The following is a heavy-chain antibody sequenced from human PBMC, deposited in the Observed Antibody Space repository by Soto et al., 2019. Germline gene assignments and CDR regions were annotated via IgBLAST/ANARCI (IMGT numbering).Heavy chain of an antibody. Sequence: GGSLRLSCAASGFTFSSYAMSWVRQAPGKGLEWVSAISGSGGSTYYADSVKGRFTISRDNSKNRLYLQMNSLRAEDTAVYYCAKDPPRYSSGWYSPDYFDYWGQGTLVTVSS. D-gene: IGHD6-19*01. CDR2: ISGSGGST. CDR3: AKDPPRYSSGWYSPDYFDY. V-gene: IGHV3-23*01. J-gene: IGHJ4*02. CDR1: GFTFSSYA.